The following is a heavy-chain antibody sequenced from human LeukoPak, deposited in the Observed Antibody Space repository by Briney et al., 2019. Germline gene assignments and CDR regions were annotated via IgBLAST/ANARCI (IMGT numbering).Heavy chain of an antibody. CDR1: GYSISSGYY. D-gene: IGHD1-7*01. CDR2: IYHSGST. J-gene: IGHJ5*02. Sequence: PSETMSLTCTVSGYSISSGYYWGWIRQPPGKGLEWIGSIYHSGSTYYNPSLKSRVTIPVDTSKNQFSLKLSPVTAADTAVYYCARERGMRVRYNWNFNWFDPWGQGTLVTVSS. V-gene: IGHV4-38-2*02. CDR3: ARERGMRVRYNWNFNWFDP.